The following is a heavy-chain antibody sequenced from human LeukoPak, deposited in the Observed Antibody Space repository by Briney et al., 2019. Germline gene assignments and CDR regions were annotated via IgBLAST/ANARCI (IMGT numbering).Heavy chain of an antibody. D-gene: IGHD3-22*01. Sequence: ASVKVSCKASGYTFTSYDINWVRQATGQRLEWMGWMNPNSGNTGYAQKLQGRVTMTTDTSTSTAYMDLKSLRSDDTAVYYCARDLWDSSGNFDYWGQGTLVTVSS. V-gene: IGHV1-8*02. CDR1: GYTFTSYD. CDR2: MNPNSGNT. J-gene: IGHJ4*02. CDR3: ARDLWDSSGNFDY.